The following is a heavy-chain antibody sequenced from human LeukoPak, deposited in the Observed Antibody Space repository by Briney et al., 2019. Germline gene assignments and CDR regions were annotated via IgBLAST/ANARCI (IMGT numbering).Heavy chain of an antibody. CDR2: VSTSGIGT. CDR1: GFTFSSFA. CDR3: AKDYAVGFIDH. V-gene: IGHV3-23*01. D-gene: IGHD3-16*01. J-gene: IGHJ4*02. Sequence: GESLRLSCAASGFTFSSFAMSWIRQAPGKGLEWVSSVSTSGIGTYYADSVRDRFTISRDNSKNTVFLQMNSLRAEDSAVYYCAKDYAVGFIDHWGQGTLVTVSS.